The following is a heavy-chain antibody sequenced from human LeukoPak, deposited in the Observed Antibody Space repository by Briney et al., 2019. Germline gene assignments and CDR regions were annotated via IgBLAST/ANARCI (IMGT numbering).Heavy chain of an antibody. J-gene: IGHJ3*01. CDR1: GGSISRYY. CDR2: IYYSGST. D-gene: IGHD6-19*01. CDR3: ARHLSSASYVFDV. Sequence: SETLSLTCNVSGGSISRYYWSWIRQSPGKGLEWIGYIYYSGSTNYNPSLESRVTISIDTSKNQFSLELTSVTAADTAVYYCARHLSSASYVFDVWGQGTMVTVS. V-gene: IGHV4-59*08.